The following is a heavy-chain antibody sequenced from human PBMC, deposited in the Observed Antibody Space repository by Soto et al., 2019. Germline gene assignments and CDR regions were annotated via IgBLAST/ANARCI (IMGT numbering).Heavy chain of an antibody. CDR2: IYYTGST. CDR3: ARLEMATVY. J-gene: IGHJ4*02. D-gene: IGHD5-12*01. V-gene: IGHV4-61*01. CDR1: GGSVTSGSYY. Sequence: SETLSLTCTVSGGSVTSGSYYWNWIRQPPGKGLEWIGYIYYTGSTNYNPSLKSRVTISADTSKNQFSLKLNSVTAADTAVYYCARLEMATVYWGQGILLTVS.